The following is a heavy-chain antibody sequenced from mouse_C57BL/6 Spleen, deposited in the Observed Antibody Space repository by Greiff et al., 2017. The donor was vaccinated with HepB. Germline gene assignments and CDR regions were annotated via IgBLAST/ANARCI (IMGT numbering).Heavy chain of an antibody. Sequence: VQLQQSGPELVKPGASVKISCKASGYAFSSSWMNWVKQRPGKGLEWIGRIYPGDGDTNYNGKFKGKATLTADKSSSTAYMQLSSLTSEDSAVYFCARYDWDEDFDYWGQGTTLTVSS. V-gene: IGHV1-82*01. J-gene: IGHJ2*01. CDR1: GYAFSSSW. CDR2: IYPGDGDT. CDR3: ARYDWDEDFDY. D-gene: IGHD4-1*01.